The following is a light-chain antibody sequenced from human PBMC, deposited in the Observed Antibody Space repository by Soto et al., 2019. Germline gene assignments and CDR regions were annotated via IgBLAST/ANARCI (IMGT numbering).Light chain of an antibody. CDR1: QSISIW. V-gene: IGKV1-5*03. J-gene: IGKJ1*01. CDR2: KAS. Sequence: DIQMTQSPSTLSASVGDRVTITCRASQSISIWLAWYQQKPGKAPKLLIYKASSLESGVPSRFSGSGSGTEFILITSSLQQDDFVTYYYYQHKSDYPWTFGQGTKVEIK. CDR3: YQHKSDYPWT.